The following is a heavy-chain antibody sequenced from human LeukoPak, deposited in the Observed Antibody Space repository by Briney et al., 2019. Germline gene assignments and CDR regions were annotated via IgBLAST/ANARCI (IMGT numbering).Heavy chain of an antibody. CDR2: IIPIFGTA. J-gene: IGHJ6*03. CDR3: AGGAEMECLLRLGGYYSYYMDD. D-gene: IGHD3-3*01. Sequence: SVTVSCKASGGTFSSYAISWVRQAPGQGLEWMGGIIPIFGTANCAQKFQGRGTITTDESTSTAYMELSSLRSEDSAVYYCAGGAEMECLLRLGGYYSYYMDDWGKGTTVTVSS. CDR1: GGTFSSYA. V-gene: IGHV1-69*05.